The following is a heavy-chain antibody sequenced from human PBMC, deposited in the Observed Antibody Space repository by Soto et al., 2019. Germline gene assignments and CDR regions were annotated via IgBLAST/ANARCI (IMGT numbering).Heavy chain of an antibody. CDR1: GFTFSSYV. CDR2: ISGSGDAA. CDR3: AKRIPETSGSNYNYMDV. Sequence: EVQLLESGGGLVQPGGSLRLSCAASGFTFSSYVMNWVRQAPGKGLEWVSVISGSGDAAYYADSVKGRFTMSRDNSKNTLYLQMTSLRAEDTAVYYWAKRIPETSGSNYNYMDVWGIGTTVTVSS. D-gene: IGHD3-10*01. V-gene: IGHV3-23*01. J-gene: IGHJ6*03.